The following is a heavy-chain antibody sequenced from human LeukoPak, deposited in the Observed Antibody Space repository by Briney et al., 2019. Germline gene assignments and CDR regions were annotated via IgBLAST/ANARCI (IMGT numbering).Heavy chain of an antibody. CDR1: GYGITCYW. D-gene: IGHD6-13*01. Sequence: GESLQISCTGSGYGITCYWIGWVRQMPGKGLGWRGGIDPGDSESRYSPSFPGRVTISSDKSISTAYLQWSSLNASDTAMYYCARHLITAAGISHYYYDMDVWGKGTTVTVSS. V-gene: IGHV5-51*01. CDR3: ARHLITAAGISHYYYDMDV. CDR2: IDPGDSES. J-gene: IGHJ6*03.